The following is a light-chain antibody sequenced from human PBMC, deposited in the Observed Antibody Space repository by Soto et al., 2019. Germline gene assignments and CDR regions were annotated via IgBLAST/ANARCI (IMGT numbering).Light chain of an antibody. J-gene: IGLJ2*01. Sequence: QSVLTQPPSVSGAPGQRVTISCTGSSSNIGAGYDVHWYQQLPGTAPKLLIYGNSNQPSGVPDRFSGSKSGTSASLAITGLQAEDEADYYCQSYDSSLSGSVFGGGTKVPS. CDR1: SSNIGAGYD. CDR2: GNS. V-gene: IGLV1-40*01. CDR3: QSYDSSLSGSV.